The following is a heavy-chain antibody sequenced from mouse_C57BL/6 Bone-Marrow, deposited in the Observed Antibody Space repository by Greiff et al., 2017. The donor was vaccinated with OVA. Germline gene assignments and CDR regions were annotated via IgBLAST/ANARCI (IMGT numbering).Heavy chain of an antibody. D-gene: IGHD1-1*01. CDR2: IYPGSGST. CDR1: GYTFTSYW. Sequence: QVQLQQPGAELVKPGASVKMSCKASGYTFTSYWITWVKQRPGQGLEWIGDIYPGSGSTNYNEKFKSKATLTVDTSSSTAYMQLSSLTSEDSAVEDCADRDDGSPYFDYWGQGTTLTVSS. J-gene: IGHJ2*01. CDR3: ADRDDGSPYFDY. V-gene: IGHV1-55*01.